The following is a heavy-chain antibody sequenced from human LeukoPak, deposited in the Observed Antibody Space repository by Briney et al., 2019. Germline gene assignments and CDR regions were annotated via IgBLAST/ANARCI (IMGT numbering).Heavy chain of an antibody. CDR3: TRGLTYCSGGSCYSYYYMDV. CDR2: INHSGST. Sequence: PSETLSLTCAVYGGSFSGYYWNWIRQPPGKGLEWIGEINHSGSTNYNPSLKSRVTISVDTSKNQFSLKLSSVTAADTAVYYRTRGLTYCSGGSCYSYYYMDVWGKGTTVTVSS. V-gene: IGHV4-34*01. CDR1: GGSFSGYY. J-gene: IGHJ6*03. D-gene: IGHD2-15*01.